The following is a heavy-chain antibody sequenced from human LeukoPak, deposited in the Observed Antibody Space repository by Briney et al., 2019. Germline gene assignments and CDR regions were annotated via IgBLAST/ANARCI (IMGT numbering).Heavy chain of an antibody. V-gene: IGHV4-34*01. Sequence: PSETLSLTCAVYGGSFSGYYWSWIRQPPGKGLEWIGEINHSGSTNYNPSLKRRVTISVDTSKNQFSLKLSSETAADTAVYYCARGRGLSRTPQLVYYFDYWGQGTLVTVSS. CDR1: GGSFSGYY. D-gene: IGHD6-13*01. CDR3: ARGRGLSRTPQLVYYFDY. J-gene: IGHJ4*02. CDR2: INHSGST.